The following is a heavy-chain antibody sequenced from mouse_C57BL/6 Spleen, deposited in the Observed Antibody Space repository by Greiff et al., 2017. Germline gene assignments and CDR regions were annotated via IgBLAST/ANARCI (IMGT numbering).Heavy chain of an antibody. V-gene: IGHV1-18*01. J-gene: IGHJ4*01. D-gene: IGHD2-2*01. Sequence: EVQLQQSGPELVKPGASVKIPCKASGYTFTDYNMDWVKQSHGKSLEWIGDINPNNGGTIYNQKFKGKATLTVDKSSSTAYMELRSLTSEDTAVYYCARAWLRRGYYYAMDYWGQGTSVTVSS. CDR3: ARAWLRRGYYYAMDY. CDR2: INPNNGGT. CDR1: GYTFTDYN.